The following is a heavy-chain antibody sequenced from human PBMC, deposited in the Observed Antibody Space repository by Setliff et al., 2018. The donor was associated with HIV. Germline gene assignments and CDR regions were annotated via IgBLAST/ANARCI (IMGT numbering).Heavy chain of an antibody. Sequence: SVKVSCKTSGGTSSSYAISWVRQAPGQGLEWMGGIIPIFGTPNYAQKFQGRVTITADESTSTAYIELSSPRSEDTAVYYCARDSVSGYYYADYWGQGTLVTVSS. CDR2: IIPIFGTP. D-gene: IGHD3-22*01. V-gene: IGHV1-69*13. CDR1: GGTSSSYA. J-gene: IGHJ4*02. CDR3: ARDSVSGYYYADY.